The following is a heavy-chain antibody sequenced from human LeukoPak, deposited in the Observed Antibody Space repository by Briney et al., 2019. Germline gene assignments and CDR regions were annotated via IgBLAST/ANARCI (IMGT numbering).Heavy chain of an antibody. J-gene: IGHJ4*02. CDR3: ARAVSGRFDY. V-gene: IGHV4-59*08. CDR2: IYYSGST. Sequence: SETLSLTCTVSGGSISSYYWSWIRQPPGKGLEWLGYIYYSGSTNYNPSLESRVTISVDTSKNQFSLRLSSVTAADTAIYYCARAVSGRFDYWGQGTLVTVSS. CDR1: GGSISSYY. D-gene: IGHD6-19*01.